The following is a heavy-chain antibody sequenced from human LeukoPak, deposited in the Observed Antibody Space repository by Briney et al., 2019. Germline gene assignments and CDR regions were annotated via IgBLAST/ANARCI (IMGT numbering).Heavy chain of an antibody. V-gene: IGHV3-30-3*01. D-gene: IGHD6-13*01. J-gene: IGHJ5*02. CDR3: AKHKEYSSSLFDP. CDR2: ISYDGSNK. Sequence: GGSLRLSCAASGFTFSSYAMHWVRQAPGKGLEWVAVISYDGSNKYYADSVKGRFTISRDNSKNTLYLQMNSLRAEDTAVYYCAKHKEYSSSLFDPWGQGTLVTVSS. CDR1: GFTFSSYA.